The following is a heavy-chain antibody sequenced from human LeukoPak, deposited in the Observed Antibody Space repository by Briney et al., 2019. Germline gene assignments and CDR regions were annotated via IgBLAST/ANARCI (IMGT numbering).Heavy chain of an antibody. CDR3: ARGPIVGATGGYYMDV. V-gene: IGHV1-69*05. Sequence: SVKVSCKASGGTFSRYAINWVRQAPGQGLEWMGGIIPIFGIANYAQKFQGRVTFTTDESTSTAYMELSSLRSEDTAVYYCARGPIVGATGGYYMDVWGKGTTVTVSS. CDR1: GGTFSRYA. D-gene: IGHD1-26*01. J-gene: IGHJ6*03. CDR2: IIPIFGIA.